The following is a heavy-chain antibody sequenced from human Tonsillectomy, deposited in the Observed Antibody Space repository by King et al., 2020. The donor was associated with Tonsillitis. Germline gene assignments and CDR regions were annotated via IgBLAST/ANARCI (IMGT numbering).Heavy chain of an antibody. D-gene: IGHD6-13*01. CDR2: IRNDGSNK. J-gene: IGHJ6*02. CDR3: AKEEFGNSWYAINYYYGLDV. Sequence: VQLVESGGGVVQPGGSLRLSCAASGFSFSSYGMHWVRQAPGKGLEWVAFIRNDGSNKYYADSVKGRFTISRDNSKNTLYLQMNSLRTEDTAVYYCAKEEFGNSWYAINYYYGLDVWGQGTTVTVSS. CDR1: GFSFSSYG. V-gene: IGHV3-30*02.